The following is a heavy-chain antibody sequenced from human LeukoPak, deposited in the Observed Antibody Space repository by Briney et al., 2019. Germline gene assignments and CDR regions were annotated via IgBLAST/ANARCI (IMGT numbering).Heavy chain of an antibody. V-gene: IGHV4-38-2*01. Sequence: PETPSLTCAVSGSSISGTLYWACIPQPPGKGLKWFGSFYNSGRTYYNPYLRSRVSLSVDTSKIQISLRLRSVTAADTAVYYYARNNARTVSRGSSRRRANAFDIWGQGTMVTVSS. J-gene: IGHJ3*02. CDR3: ARNNARTVSRGSSRRRANAFDI. CDR2: FYNSGRT. CDR1: GSSISGTLY. D-gene: IGHD1/OR15-1a*01.